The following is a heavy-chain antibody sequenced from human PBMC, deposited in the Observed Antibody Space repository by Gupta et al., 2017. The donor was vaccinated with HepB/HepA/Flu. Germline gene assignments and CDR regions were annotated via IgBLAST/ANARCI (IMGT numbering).Heavy chain of an antibody. CDR1: GFTFSDHY. V-gene: IGHV3-72*01. CDR2: TRNKANSYTT. CDR3: VRASLGVEIYFQN. D-gene: IGHD3-3*01. Sequence: EVQLVDSGGGLVQPGGSLRLSCAASGFTFSDHYMDWLRQAPGKGLEWVARTRNKANSYTTEYAASVKGRFTISRDESQSSLNLQMNSLKIEDTAVYFCVRASLGVEIYFQNWGQGTLVTVSP. J-gene: IGHJ1*01.